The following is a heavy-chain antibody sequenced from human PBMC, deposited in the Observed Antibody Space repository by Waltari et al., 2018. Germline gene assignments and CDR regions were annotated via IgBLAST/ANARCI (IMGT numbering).Heavy chain of an antibody. CDR3: ARGPRITIFGVVIRYYFDY. Sequence: QVQLQQWGAGLLKPSATLSLTCAVYGGSFRGYYWRWIRQPPGTWLEWIGEINHSGSTNYNPSLKSRVTISVDTSKNQFSLKLSSVTAADTAVYYCARGPRITIFGVVIRYYFDYWGQGTLVTVSS. CDR1: GGSFRGYY. CDR2: INHSGST. D-gene: IGHD3-3*01. J-gene: IGHJ4*02. V-gene: IGHV4-34*01.